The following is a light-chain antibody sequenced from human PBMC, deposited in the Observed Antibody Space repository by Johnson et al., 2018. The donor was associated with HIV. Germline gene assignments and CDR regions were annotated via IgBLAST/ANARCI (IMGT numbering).Light chain of an antibody. CDR2: DNN. V-gene: IGLV1-51*01. J-gene: IGLJ1*01. Sequence: QSLLTQPPSVSAAPGQKVTISCSGSSPNIGNNYVSWYQQLPGTAPKLLIYDNNKRPSGIPDRFSGSKSGTSATLGITGLQTGDEADYYCGTLDSSLSNFVFGIGTKVSVL. CDR1: SPNIGNNY. CDR3: GTLDSSLSNFV.